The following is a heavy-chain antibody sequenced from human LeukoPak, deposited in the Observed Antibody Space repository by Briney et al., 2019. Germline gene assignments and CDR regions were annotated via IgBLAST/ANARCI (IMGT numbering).Heavy chain of an antibody. CDR3: ARQYSGNYFYFDY. CDR2: IYYTGST. D-gene: IGHD3-22*01. V-gene: IGHV4-59*08. CDR1: GGSISGYY. J-gene: IGHJ4*02. Sequence: TPSETLSLTCTVSGGSISGYYWSWVRQPPGKGLEWIGYIYYTGSTNYNPSLKSRVTISADTSKNQFSLKLSSVTAADTAVYYCARQYSGNYFYFDYWGQGTLVTVSS.